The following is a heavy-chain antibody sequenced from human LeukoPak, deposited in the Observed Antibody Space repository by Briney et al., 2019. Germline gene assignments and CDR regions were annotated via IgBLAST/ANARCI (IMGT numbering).Heavy chain of an antibody. CDR2: IIPIFGTA. V-gene: IGHV1-69*05. CDR1: GGTFISYA. D-gene: IGHD4-17*01. CDR3: ARASFYMVTTVFDY. J-gene: IGHJ4*02. Sequence: GSSVKVSCKASGGTFISYAISWVRQAPGQGLEWMGGIIPIFGTANYAQKFQGRVTITTDESTSTAYMQLSSLRSEGTAVYYCARASFYMVTTVFDYWGQGTLVTVSS.